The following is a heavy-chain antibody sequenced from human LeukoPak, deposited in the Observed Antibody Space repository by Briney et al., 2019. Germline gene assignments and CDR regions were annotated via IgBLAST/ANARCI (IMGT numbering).Heavy chain of an antibody. CDR2: IRNDGSNK. J-gene: IGHJ4*02. CDR3: AKDRNVENPAYFDY. CDR1: GFTFSSYG. V-gene: IGHV3-30*02. D-gene: IGHD4-11*01. Sequence: GSLRLSCAASGFTFSSYGMHWVRQAPGKGLEWVAFIRNDGSNKYYADSVKGRFIISRDNSKNTLYLQMNSLRAEDTAVYYCAKDRNVENPAYFDYWGQGTLVT.